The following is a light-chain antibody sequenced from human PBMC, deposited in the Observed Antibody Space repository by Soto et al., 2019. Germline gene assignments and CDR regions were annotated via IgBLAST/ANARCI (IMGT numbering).Light chain of an antibody. Sequence: DIKMTQSPSSLSASVGDRVTITCRASQIINTWLAWYQQKPGKAPKLLIYRASNLVNGVPSRFSGSGSGTEFTLTINSLQPDDFSIYYCQQYETYSCTFGPGTKVDL. J-gene: IGKJ3*01. V-gene: IGKV1-5*03. CDR3: QQYETYSCT. CDR2: RAS. CDR1: QIINTW.